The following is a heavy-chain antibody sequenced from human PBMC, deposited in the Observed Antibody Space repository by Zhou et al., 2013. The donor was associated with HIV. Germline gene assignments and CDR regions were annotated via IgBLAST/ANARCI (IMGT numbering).Heavy chain of an antibody. CDR3: ARALHPTGGYNSGDAFDI. CDR2: ISAHNGYT. CDR1: GYTLAGFG. J-gene: IGHJ3*02. Sequence: QVQLLQSGAEVKRPGASVKVSCKASGYTLAGFGISWVRQAPGQGLDWMGWISAHNGYTNYAQYLQDRVTMTTDTSTSTAYMELRSLTSDDTAVYYCARALHPTGGYNSGDAFDIWGQGTMVTVSS. D-gene: IGHD5-18*01. V-gene: IGHV1-18*01.